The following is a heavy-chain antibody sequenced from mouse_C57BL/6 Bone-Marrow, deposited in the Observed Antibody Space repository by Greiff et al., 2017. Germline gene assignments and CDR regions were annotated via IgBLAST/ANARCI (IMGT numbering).Heavy chain of an antibody. D-gene: IGHD2-3*01. CDR3: ARAYDGYYVLYYFDY. Sequence: VQLQQSGAELVKPGASVKMSCKASGYTFTSYWITWVKQRPGQGLEWIGDIYPGSGSTNYNEKFKSKATLTVDTSSSTAYMQLSSLTSEDSAVYYCARAYDGYYVLYYFDYWGQGTTLTVSS. CDR2: IYPGSGST. J-gene: IGHJ2*01. V-gene: IGHV1-55*01. CDR1: GYTFTSYW.